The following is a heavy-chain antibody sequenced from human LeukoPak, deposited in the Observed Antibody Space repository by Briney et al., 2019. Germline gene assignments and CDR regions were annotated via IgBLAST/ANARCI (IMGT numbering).Heavy chain of an antibody. CDR1: GITFSSYS. CDR3: TRYDY. J-gene: IGHJ4*02. CDR2: ISSSGSTK. Sequence: GGSLRLSCGASGITFSSYSMNWVRQAPGKGLEWVSYISSSGSTKYYADSVKGRFTISRDNSKNTLYLQMNSLRAEDTAVYYCTRYDYWGQGTLVTVSS. V-gene: IGHV3-48*01.